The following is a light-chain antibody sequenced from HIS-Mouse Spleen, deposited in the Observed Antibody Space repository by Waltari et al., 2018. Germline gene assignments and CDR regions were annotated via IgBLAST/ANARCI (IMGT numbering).Light chain of an antibody. CDR2: DDS. J-gene: IGLJ1*01. CDR1: NIGSKS. V-gene: IGLV3-21*02. CDR3: QVWDSSSDRV. Sequence: SYVLTQPPSVSVAPGQTARITWGGNNIGSKSVHGYQQKPGQAPVLVVYDDSDRPSGIPERFSGSNSGNTATLTIRRVEAGDEADYYCQVWDSSSDRVFGTGTKVTVL.